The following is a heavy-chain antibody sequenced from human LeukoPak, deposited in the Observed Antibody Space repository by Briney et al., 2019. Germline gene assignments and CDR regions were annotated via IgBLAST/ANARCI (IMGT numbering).Heavy chain of an antibody. Sequence: ETLSLTCTVSGGSISSSNYYWGWIRQPPGKGLEWVSFISSSGSYMYDTDSMKGRFTISRDNAKNSLYLQMNSLRAEDTAVYYCARDLYYDSSLDYWGQGTLVTVSS. J-gene: IGHJ4*02. D-gene: IGHD3-22*01. CDR2: ISSSGSYM. V-gene: IGHV3-21*01. CDR3: ARDLYYDSSLDY. CDR1: GGSISSSNYY.